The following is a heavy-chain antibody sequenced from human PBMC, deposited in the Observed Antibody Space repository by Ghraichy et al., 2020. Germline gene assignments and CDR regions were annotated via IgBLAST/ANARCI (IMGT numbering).Heavy chain of an antibody. CDR1: GFTFSSYA. CDR2: ISYSGHNK. V-gene: IGHV3-30*04. D-gene: IGHD7-27*01. J-gene: IGHJ4*02. Sequence: GGSLRLSCAASGFTFSSYAMHWVRQAPGKGLEWVAVISYSGHNKYYADSVKGRFTISRDNSKNTLYLQMNSLRPEDTAVYYCARDKTGEGPLDYWGQGTLVTVSS. CDR3: ARDKTGEGPLDY.